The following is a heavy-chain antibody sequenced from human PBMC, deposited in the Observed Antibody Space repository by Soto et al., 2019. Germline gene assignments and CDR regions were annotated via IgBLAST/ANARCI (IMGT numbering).Heavy chain of an antibody. CDR2: ISSSRSTI. CDR3: TTNYGGSSFGY. J-gene: IGHJ4*02. V-gene: IGHV3-48*02. CDR1: GFTFSNYG. D-gene: IGHD4-17*01. Sequence: EVQLVESGGGLVQPGGSPRLSCVASGFTFSNYGMNWVRQPPGKGLEWVSYISSSRSTIYYADSVKGRFTVSSDNAKDALYLQMNSLRDEDTAVYYCTTNYGGSSFGYWGQGTLVTVSS.